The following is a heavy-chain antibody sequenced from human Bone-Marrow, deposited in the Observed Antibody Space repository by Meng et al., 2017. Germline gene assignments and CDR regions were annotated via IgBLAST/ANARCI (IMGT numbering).Heavy chain of an antibody. CDR3: ARISWNALDY. V-gene: IGHV3-53*01. CDR1: GLAVSSNS. Sequence: VPLVEAGGGLIQPGGSLRLSCAASGLAVSSNSMSWVRQAPGKGLEWVSLIYGGGSTYHADSVKGRFTISREISKNTLLLQMNSLRAEDTAVYYCARISWNALDYWGQGTLVTVSS. D-gene: IGHD1-1*01. J-gene: IGHJ4*02. CDR2: IYGGGST.